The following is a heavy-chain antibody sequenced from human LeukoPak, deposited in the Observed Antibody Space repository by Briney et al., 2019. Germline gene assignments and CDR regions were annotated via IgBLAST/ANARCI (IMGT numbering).Heavy chain of an antibody. CDR1: GFTVSSYY. V-gene: IGHV3-53*01. D-gene: IGHD3-10*01. J-gene: IGHJ4*02. CDR2: IFGLDKNTT. CDR3: AKRNTMVRGGPCFDY. Sequence: GGSLRLSCAASGFTVSSYYMNWVRQAPGKGLEWVSIIFGLDKNTTYYADSVKGRFTVSRDNSKSTLYLQMTSLRPEDTAIYYCAKRNTMVRGGPCFDYWGQGVLVTVSS.